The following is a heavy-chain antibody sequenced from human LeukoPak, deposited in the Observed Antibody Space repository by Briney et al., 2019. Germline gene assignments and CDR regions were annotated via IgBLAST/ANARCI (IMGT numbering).Heavy chain of an antibody. CDR2: IGIAGNF. V-gene: IGHV3-21*01. CDR1: GLSVSSSS. CDR3: ATDGSGWSRVV. J-gene: IGHJ6*02. D-gene: IGHD6-19*01. Sequence: GGSLRLSCAASGLSVSSSSMSWVRQAPGKGLEWVSTIGIAGNFYYADSVKGRFTISRDDAKNSLCLQMNSPRAEDTAVYYCATDGSGWSRVVWGQGTTVTVS.